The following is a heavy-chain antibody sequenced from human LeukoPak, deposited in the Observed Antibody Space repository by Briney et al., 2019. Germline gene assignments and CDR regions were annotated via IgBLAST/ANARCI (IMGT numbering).Heavy chain of an antibody. V-gene: IGHV1-69*04. CDR2: IIPSFDIA. J-gene: IGHJ6*02. CDR1: GATFNNYV. D-gene: IGHD6-19*01. CDR3: ARGFGGSSGSSDYYGMDV. Sequence: SVKVSCKASGATFNNYVVTWVRQAPGQGLEWMGMIIPSFDIAKYAQKSQGRVTITADKSTSTAYMELRSLRSEDTAVYYCARGFGGSSGSSDYYGMDVWGQGTTVTVSS.